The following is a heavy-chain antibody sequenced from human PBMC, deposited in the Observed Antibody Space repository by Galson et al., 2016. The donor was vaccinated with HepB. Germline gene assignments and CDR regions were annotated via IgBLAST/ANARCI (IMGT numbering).Heavy chain of an antibody. CDR2: VWADGGNK. CDR1: GISFDSHG. Sequence: SLRLSCAASGISFDSHGMHWVRQAPGKGLEWVAVVWADGGNKYYADFVQDRFTISRDNSKNTVYLQMSSLTAEDTAVYYCAKWSDAAATYWGQGALVTVSS. D-gene: IGHD6-13*01. V-gene: IGHV3-33*06. CDR3: AKWSDAAATY. J-gene: IGHJ4*02.